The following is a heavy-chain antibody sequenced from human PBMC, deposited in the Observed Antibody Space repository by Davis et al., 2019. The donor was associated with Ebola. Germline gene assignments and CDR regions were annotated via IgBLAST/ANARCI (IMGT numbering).Heavy chain of an antibody. V-gene: IGHV3-7*01. D-gene: IGHD1-26*01. CDR3: ARAGPRDSGSFHDAFDI. Sequence: GESLKISCAASGFTFSSYWMSWVRQAPGKGLEWVANIKQDGSEKYYVDSVKGRFTISRDNAKNSLYLQMNSLRAEDTAVYNCARAGPRDSGSFHDAFDIWGQGTMVTVSS. J-gene: IGHJ3*02. CDR1: GFTFSSYW. CDR2: IKQDGSEK.